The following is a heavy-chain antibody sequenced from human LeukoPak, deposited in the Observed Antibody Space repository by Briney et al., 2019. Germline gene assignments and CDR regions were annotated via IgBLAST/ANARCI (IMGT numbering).Heavy chain of an antibody. D-gene: IGHD3-3*01. J-gene: IGHJ4*02. Sequence: ASVKVSCKASGYTFTGYYMHWVRQAPGQGLERMGIINPSGGSTSYAQKFQGRVTMTRDMSTSTVYMELSSLRSEDTAVYYCARDQSGYYYVGYWGQGTLVTVSS. CDR2: INPSGGST. CDR3: ARDQSGYYYVGY. V-gene: IGHV1-46*01. CDR1: GYTFTGYY.